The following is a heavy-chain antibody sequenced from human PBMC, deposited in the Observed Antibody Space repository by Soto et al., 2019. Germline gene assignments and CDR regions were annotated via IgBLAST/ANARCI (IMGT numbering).Heavy chain of an antibody. J-gene: IGHJ6*02. CDR1: GYTFTSYG. CDR2: ISAYHGNT. Sequence: QVQLLQSGAAVKKPGASVKVSCNASGYTFTSYGISGVRKAPGQGLECMGWISAYHGNTNYAQKLHGRVTMTTDTATRTAYMELRSLRSDDPAVYYCAREGNGNYPYYYYYGMDVWCQGTTVTVSS. V-gene: IGHV1-18*01. D-gene: IGHD1-7*01. CDR3: AREGNGNYPYYYYYGMDV.